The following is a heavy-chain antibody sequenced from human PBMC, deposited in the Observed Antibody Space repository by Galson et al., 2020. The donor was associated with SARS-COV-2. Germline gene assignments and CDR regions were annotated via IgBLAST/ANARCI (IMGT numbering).Heavy chain of an antibody. V-gene: IGHV1-46*01. CDR2: INPTDGST. CDR3: TRGRYYDVNGRYNFDY. CDR1: GYTFSNYF. J-gene: IGHJ4*02. D-gene: IGHD3-22*01. Sequence: ASVKVSCKASGYTFSNYFMHWVRQAPGQGLEWMGIINPTDGSTSYAQRFQGRVTMTRDTSTSTVYMEVSSLRSEDTALYYCTRGRYYDVNGRYNFDYWGQGTLVTVSS.